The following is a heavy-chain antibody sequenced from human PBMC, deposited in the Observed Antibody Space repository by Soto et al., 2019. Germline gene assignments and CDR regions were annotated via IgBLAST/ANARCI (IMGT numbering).Heavy chain of an antibody. CDR3: ARRLWNYYFDP. CDR2: IYYSGYT. V-gene: IGHV4-39*01. CDR1: GGSISSSSYY. D-gene: IGHD1-7*01. Sequence: SETLSLTCTVSGGSISSSSYYWGWIRQPPGKGLDWIASIYYSGYTYYNPSLKSRVTISVDTSKNQFSLKLSSVTAADTAVYYCARRLWNYYFDPWGQGSLVTVSS. J-gene: IGHJ5*02.